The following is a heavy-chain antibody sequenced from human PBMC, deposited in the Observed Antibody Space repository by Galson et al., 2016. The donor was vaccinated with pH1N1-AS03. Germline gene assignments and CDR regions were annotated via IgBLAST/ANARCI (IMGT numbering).Heavy chain of an antibody. Sequence: SLRLSCAASGFTFSSYTMSWVRQAPGKGLEWVSGISGRDGSTYYADSVKGRFTISRDNSKNTLYLQMNSLRAEDTGVYYCAKDSWGNNWSCFDYWGQGTLVTVSS. CDR3: AKDSWGNNWSCFDY. V-gene: IGHV3-23*01. D-gene: IGHD1-1*01. J-gene: IGHJ4*02. CDR1: GFTFSSYT. CDR2: ISGRDGST.